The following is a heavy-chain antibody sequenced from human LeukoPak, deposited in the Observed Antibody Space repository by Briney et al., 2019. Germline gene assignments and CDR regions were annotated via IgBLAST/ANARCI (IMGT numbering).Heavy chain of an antibody. CDR3: ARDSGYQLLIADAFDI. J-gene: IGHJ3*02. Sequence: NSGGTNYAQKFQGRVTMTRDTSISTAHMELSRLRSDDTVVYYCARDSGYQLLIADAFDIWGQGTMVTVSS. V-gene: IGHV1-2*05. D-gene: IGHD2-2*01. CDR2: NSGGT.